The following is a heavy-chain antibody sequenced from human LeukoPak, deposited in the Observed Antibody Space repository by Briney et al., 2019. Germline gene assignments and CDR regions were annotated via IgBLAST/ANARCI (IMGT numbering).Heavy chain of an antibody. CDR2: ISYDGSNK. V-gene: IGHV3-30-3*01. Sequence: GGSLRLSCAASGFTFSSYAMHWVRQAPGKGLEWVAVISYDGSNKYYADSAKGRFTISRDNSKNTLYLQMNSLRAEDTAVYYCARGSHSSSWYGYFDYWGQGTLVTVSS. D-gene: IGHD6-13*01. CDR1: GFTFSSYA. J-gene: IGHJ4*02. CDR3: ARGSHSSSWYGYFDY.